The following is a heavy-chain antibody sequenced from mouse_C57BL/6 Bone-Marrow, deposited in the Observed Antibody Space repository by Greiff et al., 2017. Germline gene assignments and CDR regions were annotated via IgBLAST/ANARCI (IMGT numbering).Heavy chain of an antibody. CDR2: FNPSSGYT. CDR1: GYTFTSYW. J-gene: IGHJ4*01. Sequence: VQLVESGAELAKPGASVKLSCKASGYTFTSYWMHWVKQRPGQGLEWIGYFNPSSGYTKYNQKFKDKATLTADKSSSTAYMQLSSLTYEDSAVYYCASYYGSSYDAMDYWGQGTSVTVSS. V-gene: IGHV1-7*01. D-gene: IGHD1-1*01. CDR3: ASYYGSSYDAMDY.